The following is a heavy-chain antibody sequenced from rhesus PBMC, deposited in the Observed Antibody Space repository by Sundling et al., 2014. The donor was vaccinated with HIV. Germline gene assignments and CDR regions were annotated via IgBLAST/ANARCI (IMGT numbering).Heavy chain of an antibody. CDR1: GGSISGDYG. Sequence: QVQLQESGPGLLKPSETLSLTCGVSGGSISGDYGWGWIRQAPGKGLEWIGFIFSSSGNTYRYYNPSLKSRVTISTDTSKNQFSLNLNSVTAADTAVYHCVRATWGIGASILPWDDAFDIWGQGLRVTVSS. D-gene: IGHD1-1-1*01. CDR2: IFSSSGNT. J-gene: IGHJ3*01. V-gene: IGHV4-76*01. CDR3: VRATWGIGASILPWDDAFDI.